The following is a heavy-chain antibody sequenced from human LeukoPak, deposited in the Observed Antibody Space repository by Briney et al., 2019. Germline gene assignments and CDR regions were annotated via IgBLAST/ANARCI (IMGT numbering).Heavy chain of an antibody. CDR3: ARFGSGSYGYYYYYYGMDV. J-gene: IGHJ6*02. CDR2: IFYTGNT. Sequence: PSETLSLTCTVSGGSISSYSWSWIRQPPGKGLEWIGYIFYTGNTNYNPSLKSRVTISVDTSKNQFSLKLSSVTAADTAVYYCARFGSGSYGYYYYYYGMDVWGQGTTVTVSS. V-gene: IGHV4-59*08. CDR1: GGSISSYS. D-gene: IGHD3-10*01.